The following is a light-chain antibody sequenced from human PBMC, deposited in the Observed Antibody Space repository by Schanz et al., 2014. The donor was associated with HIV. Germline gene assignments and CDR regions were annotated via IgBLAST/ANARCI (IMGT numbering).Light chain of an antibody. CDR2: EDS. CDR3: SSYAGSNNWV. J-gene: IGLJ3*02. CDR1: SSDVANYNL. Sequence: QSALTQPTSVSGSPGQSITISCTATSSDVANYNLVSWYQQRPGKVPKLMIYEDSKWPSGVSNRFSGSKSGNTASLTVSGLQAEDEADYYCSSYAGSNNWVFGGGTKLTVL. V-gene: IGLV2-14*02.